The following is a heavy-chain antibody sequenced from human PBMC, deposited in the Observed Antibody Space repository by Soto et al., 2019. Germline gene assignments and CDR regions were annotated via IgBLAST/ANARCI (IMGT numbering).Heavy chain of an antibody. V-gene: IGHV2-5*01. CDR2: IYWNDDK. J-gene: IGHJ5*02. Sequence: QITLKESGPTLVKPTQTLTLTCTFSGFSLKTSGVGVGWIRQPPGEALEWLALIYWNDDKSYSPALQSRLTIAKDTSRNRVVLTMTSLDPVDTGTYFCARTVRDYEPVTAYYPRGFDPWGPGTLVTVSS. CDR3: ARTVRDYEPVTAYYPRGFDP. D-gene: IGHD3-9*01. CDR1: GFSLKTSGVG.